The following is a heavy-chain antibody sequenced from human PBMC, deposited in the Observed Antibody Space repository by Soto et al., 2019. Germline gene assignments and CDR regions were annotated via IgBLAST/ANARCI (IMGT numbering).Heavy chain of an antibody. V-gene: IGHV1-69*04. CDR1: GYTFISYG. Sequence: SVKVSCKASGYTFISYGVSWVRQAPGQGLEWMGRIIPILGIANYAQKFQGRVTITADKSTSTAYMELSSLRSEDTAVYYCASVKIHRTTDDIWGQGTMVTVSS. CDR3: ASVKIHRTTDDI. CDR2: IIPILGIA. J-gene: IGHJ3*02.